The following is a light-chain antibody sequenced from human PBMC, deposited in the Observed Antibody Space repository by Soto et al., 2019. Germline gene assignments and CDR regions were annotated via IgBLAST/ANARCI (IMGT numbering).Light chain of an antibody. CDR2: SSN. CDR1: ISNIGSNT. Sequence: QSVLTQPPSASGTPGQRVTISCSGSISNIGSNTVNWYQHLPGTAPKLLIYSSNQRPSGVPDRFSGSKSGTSASLAISGLRSADEADYYCAAWDDSLNGYVFGSGTKLTVL. CDR3: AAWDDSLNGYV. V-gene: IGLV1-44*01. J-gene: IGLJ1*01.